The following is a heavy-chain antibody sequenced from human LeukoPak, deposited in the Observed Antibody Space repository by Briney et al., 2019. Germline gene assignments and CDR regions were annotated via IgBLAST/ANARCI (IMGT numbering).Heavy chain of an antibody. Sequence: PGGSLRLSCAASGFTFSSYGMSWVRQAPGKGLEWVSGISGSGGSTYYADSVKGRFTVSRDNSKNMLYLQMNSLRAEDTAVYYCAHLGYDILTGYYNWGQGTLVFVSS. J-gene: IGHJ4*02. CDR3: AHLGYDILTGYYN. CDR2: ISGSGGST. CDR1: GFTFSSYG. V-gene: IGHV3-23*01. D-gene: IGHD3-9*01.